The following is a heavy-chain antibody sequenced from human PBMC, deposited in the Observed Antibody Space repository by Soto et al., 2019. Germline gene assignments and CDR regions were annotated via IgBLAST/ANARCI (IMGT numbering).Heavy chain of an antibody. Sequence: QVQVVQSGAEVKKPGASVKVSCKTSGYTFNKYPIHWVRQAPGQGLEWMGWINPGNGDTGYSQKFQDRVTITRDTSASTAYRELSSLRSEDTAVYYCARKDYYDSGMYYFDYWGQGTLVTVSS. D-gene: IGHD3-22*01. CDR1: GYTFNKYP. V-gene: IGHV1-3*01. CDR3: ARKDYYDSGMYYFDY. CDR2: INPGNGDT. J-gene: IGHJ4*02.